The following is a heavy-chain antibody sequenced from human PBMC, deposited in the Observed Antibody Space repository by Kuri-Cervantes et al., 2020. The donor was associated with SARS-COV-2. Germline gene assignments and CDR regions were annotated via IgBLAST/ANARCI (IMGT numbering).Heavy chain of an antibody. CDR1: GFTFSSYW. D-gene: IGHD6-19*01. V-gene: IGHV3-74*01. Sequence: GESLKISCAASGFTFSSYWMHWVRQAPGKGLVWVSRINSDGSSTSYADSVKGRFTISRDNAKNSLYLQMNSLRAEDTAVYYCAKGAAEGGSGWLFDYWGQGTLVTVSS. CDR2: INSDGSST. J-gene: IGHJ4*02. CDR3: AKGAAEGGSGWLFDY.